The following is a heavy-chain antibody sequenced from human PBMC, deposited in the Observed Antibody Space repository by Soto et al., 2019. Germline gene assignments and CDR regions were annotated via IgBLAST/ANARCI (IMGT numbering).Heavy chain of an antibody. V-gene: IGHV3-53*02. CDR3: VRGEGFLDNYYYYGMDV. J-gene: IGHJ6*02. CDR2: IYSGGST. CDR1: GFTVSSNY. D-gene: IGHD3-3*01. Sequence: EVQLVETGGGLIQPGGSLRLSCAASGFTVSSNYMSWVRQAPGKGLEWVSVIYSGGSTYYADSVKGRFTISRDNSKNTLYLQMNSLRAEDTAVFYCVRGEGFLDNYYYYGMDVWGQGTTVTVSS.